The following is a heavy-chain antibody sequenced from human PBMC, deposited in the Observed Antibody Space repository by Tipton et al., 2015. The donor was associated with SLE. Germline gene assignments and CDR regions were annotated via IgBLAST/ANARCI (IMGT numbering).Heavy chain of an antibody. CDR2: INHSGST. CDR3: ARGNEVSLDY. V-gene: IGHV4-39*07. D-gene: IGHD1-14*01. J-gene: IGHJ4*02. CDR1: GGSISSSSYY. Sequence: TLSLTCTVSGGSISSSSYYWGWIRQPPGKGLEWIGEINHSGSTNYNPSLKSRVTISVDTSKNQFSLKLSSVTAADTAVYYCARGNEVSLDYWGQGTLVTVSS.